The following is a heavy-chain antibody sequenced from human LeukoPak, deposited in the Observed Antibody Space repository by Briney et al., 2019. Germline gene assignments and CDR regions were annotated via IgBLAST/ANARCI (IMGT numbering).Heavy chain of an antibody. Sequence: GGSLRLSCAASGFTFSSYWMHWVRQAPGKGLVWVSRVNIVGSSTSYADYVKGRFTISRDNAKNTLYLQMNSLRAEDTAVYYCGKALRYCSSASCYYYYYGMDVWGQGTTVTV. CDR1: GFTFSSYW. CDR3: GKALRYCSSASCYYYYYGMDV. D-gene: IGHD2-2*01. J-gene: IGHJ6*02. CDR2: VNIVGSST. V-gene: IGHV3-74*01.